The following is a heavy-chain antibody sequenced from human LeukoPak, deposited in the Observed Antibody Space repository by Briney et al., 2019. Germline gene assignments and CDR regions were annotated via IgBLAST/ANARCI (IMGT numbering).Heavy chain of an antibody. CDR2: ISTDASST. CDR1: GFTFGDYA. CDR3: TGHHQAYSRTY. V-gene: IGHV3-74*01. J-gene: IGHJ4*02. Sequence: GGSLRLSCTASGFTFGDYAVSWVRQAPGKGLVWVSRISTDASSTTYADSVKGRFTISRDNAKDTLYLQMNSLRAEDTAVYYCTGHHQAYSRTYWGQGTLVTVSS. D-gene: IGHD6-13*01.